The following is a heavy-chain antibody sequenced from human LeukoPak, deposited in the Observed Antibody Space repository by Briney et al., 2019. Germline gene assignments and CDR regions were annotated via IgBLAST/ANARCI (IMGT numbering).Heavy chain of an antibody. CDR2: ITGSGGFT. Sequence: PGGSLRLSCAASRFTFSNYGMSWVRQAPGKGLEWVSAITGSGGFTYYADSVKGRFTISRDNSKNTLYLQMNSLRAEDTAVYYCARGEYGSGSYHIDYWGQGTLVTVSS. V-gene: IGHV3-23*01. CDR3: ARGEYGSGSYHIDY. J-gene: IGHJ4*02. CDR1: RFTFSNYG. D-gene: IGHD3-10*01.